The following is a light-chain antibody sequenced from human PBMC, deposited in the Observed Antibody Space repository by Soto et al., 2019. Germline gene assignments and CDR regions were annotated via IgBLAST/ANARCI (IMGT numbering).Light chain of an antibody. CDR2: AAS. J-gene: IGKJ5*01. V-gene: IGKV1-39*01. CDR3: QQTRSGIT. Sequence: DIQLTQSPPSLSATVGDRVTITCRASQTIDSYFNWFQQKPGMAPKLLIYAASKLQSGVPSRFRGSGSGTDFTLTLDTLQPDDFASYYCQQTRSGITFGQGTRLEI. CDR1: QTIDSY.